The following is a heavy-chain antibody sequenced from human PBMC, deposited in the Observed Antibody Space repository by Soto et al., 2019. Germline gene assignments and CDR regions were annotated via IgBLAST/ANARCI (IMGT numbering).Heavy chain of an antibody. Sequence: GGSLRLSCAASGFTFSSYAMHWVRQAPGKGLEWVAVISYDGSNKYYADSVKGRFTISRDNSKNTLYLQMNSLRAEDTAVYYCASPRARWLQPPVFDYCGKGSLVTVSS. CDR2: ISYDGSNK. CDR1: GFTFSSYA. V-gene: IGHV3-30-3*01. D-gene: IGHD5-12*01. CDR3: ASPRARWLQPPVFDY. J-gene: IGHJ4*02.